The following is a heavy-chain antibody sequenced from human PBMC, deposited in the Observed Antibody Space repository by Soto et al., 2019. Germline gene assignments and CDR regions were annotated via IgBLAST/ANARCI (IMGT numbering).Heavy chain of an antibody. V-gene: IGHV4-31*03. Sequence: SVTMCLTCTVSGGSIISGGYYWSWIRQHPGKGLEWIGYIFYSGTTYYNPSLKSRVTISVDTSKNQFSLKLSSVTAADTAVDYCARSVDPWGQGTLVTVSS. J-gene: IGHJ5*02. CDR3: ARSVDP. CDR2: IFYSGTT. CDR1: GGSIISGGYY.